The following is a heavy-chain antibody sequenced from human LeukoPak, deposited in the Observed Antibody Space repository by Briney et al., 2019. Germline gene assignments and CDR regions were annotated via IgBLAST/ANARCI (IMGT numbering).Heavy chain of an antibody. CDR1: GYTFTGYY. V-gene: IGHV1-2*02. Sequence: ASVKVSCKASGYTFTGYYMHWVRQAPGQGLEWMGWINPNSGGTNYAQKFQGRVTMTRDTSISTAYMELSRLGSDDTAVYYCARGYSYGYNWFDPWGQGTLVTVSS. CDR2: INPNSGGT. CDR3: ARGYSYGYNWFDP. J-gene: IGHJ5*02. D-gene: IGHD5-18*01.